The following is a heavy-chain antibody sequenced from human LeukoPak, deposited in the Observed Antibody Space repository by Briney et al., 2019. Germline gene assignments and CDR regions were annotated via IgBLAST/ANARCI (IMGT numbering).Heavy chain of an antibody. CDR3: AGEPTYYYDSSGDYYYGMDV. D-gene: IGHD3-22*01. J-gene: IGHJ6*02. CDR2: IYYSGST. V-gene: IGHV4-59*01. Sequence: SETLSLTCTVSGGSISSYYWSWIRQPPGKGLEWIGYIYYSGSTNYNPSLKSRVTISVDTSKNQFSLKLSSVTAADTAVYYCAGEPTYYYDSSGDYYYGMDVWGQGTTVTVSS. CDR1: GGSISSYY.